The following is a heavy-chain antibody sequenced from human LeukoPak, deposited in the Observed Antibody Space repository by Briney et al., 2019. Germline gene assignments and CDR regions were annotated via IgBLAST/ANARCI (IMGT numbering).Heavy chain of an antibody. J-gene: IGHJ5*02. CDR1: GGSFRGYY. V-gene: IGHV4-34*01. CDR2: INHSGST. Sequence: SDTLSLTCAVYGGSFRGYYWSWIRQPPGKGLEWIGEINHSGSTNYNPSLKSRVTISVDTSKNQFSLKLSSVTAADTAVYYCARRGGWFDPWGQGTLVTVSS. CDR3: ARRGGWFDP.